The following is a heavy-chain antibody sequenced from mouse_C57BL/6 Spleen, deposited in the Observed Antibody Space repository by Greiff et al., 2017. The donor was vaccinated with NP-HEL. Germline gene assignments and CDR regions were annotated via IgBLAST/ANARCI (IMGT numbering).Heavy chain of an antibody. Sequence: EVKLMESGGDLVKPGGSLKLSCAASGFTFSSYGMSWVRQTPDKRLEWVATISSGGSYTYYPDSVKGRFTISRDNAKNTLYLQMSSLKSEDTAMYYCARSITTVVPYAMDYWGQGTSVTVSS. V-gene: IGHV5-6*01. CDR3: ARSITTVVPYAMDY. J-gene: IGHJ4*01. CDR1: GFTFSSYG. CDR2: ISSGGSYT. D-gene: IGHD1-1*01.